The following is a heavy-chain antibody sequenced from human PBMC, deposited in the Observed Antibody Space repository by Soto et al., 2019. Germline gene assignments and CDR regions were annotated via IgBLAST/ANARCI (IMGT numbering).Heavy chain of an antibody. CDR1: GVSIANFC. CDR2: MSQGGTT. D-gene: IGHD6-19*01. CDR3: ARDRGGITVAANPLGEWFDP. V-gene: IGHV4-59*08. J-gene: IGHJ5*02. Sequence: SETLSLTCTVSGVSIANFCWSWIRQPPGKGLEWIGYMSQGGTTTYNPSLKGRATISVDTSKNQLSLKLTSVTAADTAMYYCARDRGGITVAANPLGEWFDPWGPGTLVTVSS.